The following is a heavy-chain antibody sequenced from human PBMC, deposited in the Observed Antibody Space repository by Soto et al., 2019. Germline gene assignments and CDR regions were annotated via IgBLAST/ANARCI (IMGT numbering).Heavy chain of an antibody. CDR1: GYTFTQYG. Sequence: QVQLVQSGAEGKKPGASVKVSCKASGYTFTQYGISWVRQAPGQGLAWMGWISAFNGNTKYVENFQDRVTMTTDTSTNTSYMELRSLRSDDTAMYYCARVYGSGSYIAFDIWGQGTMVIVSS. V-gene: IGHV1-18*01. CDR3: ARVYGSGSYIAFDI. CDR2: ISAFNGNT. D-gene: IGHD3-10*01. J-gene: IGHJ3*02.